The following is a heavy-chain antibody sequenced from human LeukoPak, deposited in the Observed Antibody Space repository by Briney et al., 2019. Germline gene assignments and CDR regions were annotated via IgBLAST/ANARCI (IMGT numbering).Heavy chain of an antibody. CDR3: AKDGPAWSYDY. V-gene: IGHV3-23*01. J-gene: IGHJ4*02. CDR1: GFTFTTYA. Sequence: GGSLRLSCAASGFTFTTYAMGGVRQAPGMGLEGVSRISRDGGESTFYADSVKGRFTISRDNSKNTLYLQMNSLRAEDTAVYYCAKDGPAWSYDYWGQGTLVTVSS. CDR2: ISRDGGEST. D-gene: IGHD2-15*01.